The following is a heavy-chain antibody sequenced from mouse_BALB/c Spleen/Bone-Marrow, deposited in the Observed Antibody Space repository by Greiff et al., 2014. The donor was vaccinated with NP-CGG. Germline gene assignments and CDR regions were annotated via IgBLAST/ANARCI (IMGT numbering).Heavy chain of an antibody. CDR1: GYTFTSYW. J-gene: IGHJ3*01. V-gene: IGHV1S81*02. CDR2: INPSNGRT. CDR3: ARYATATYWFAY. D-gene: IGHD1-2*01. Sequence: QVQLQQSGAELVKPGASVKLSCKASGYTFTSYWMHWVKQRPGQGLEWIGEINPSNGRTNYNEKFKSKATLTVDKSSSTAYMQLSSXTSEDSAVYYCARYATATYWFAYWGQGTLVTVSA.